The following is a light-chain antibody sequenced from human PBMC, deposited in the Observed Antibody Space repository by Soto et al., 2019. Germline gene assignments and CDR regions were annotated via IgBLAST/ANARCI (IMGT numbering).Light chain of an antibody. CDR2: GAT. J-gene: IGKJ2*01. CDR3: LQFDNSPLYT. V-gene: IGKV3-20*01. Sequence: EVVLTQSPGTLSLSPGESATLSCRASQRISSGYLAWYQQKPGQAPRLLIYGATSRATGIPGRFSGSGSGTDFTLTVSGLEPEDFSVYYCLQFDNSPLYTFGQETKLEIK. CDR1: QRISSGY.